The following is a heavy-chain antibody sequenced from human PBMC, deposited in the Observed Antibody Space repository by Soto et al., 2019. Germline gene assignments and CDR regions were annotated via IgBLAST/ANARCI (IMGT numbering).Heavy chain of an antibody. D-gene: IGHD4-17*01. J-gene: IGHJ2*01. CDR2: IGTAGDP. CDR3: ARAGDDYGDYDWYFDL. V-gene: IGHV3-13*05. Sequence: PGGSLRLSCAASGFTFSSYDMHWARQATGKGLEWVSAIGTAGDPYYPGSVKGRFTISRENAKNSLYLQMSSLRAGDTAVYYCARAGDDYGDYDWYFDLWGRGTLVTVSS. CDR1: GFTFSSYD.